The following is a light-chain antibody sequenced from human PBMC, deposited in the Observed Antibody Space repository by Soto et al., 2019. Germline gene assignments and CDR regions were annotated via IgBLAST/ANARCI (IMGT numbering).Light chain of an antibody. V-gene: IGLV2-14*03. J-gene: IGLJ2*01. CDR3: TSYTSSAPVL. CDR1: SSDVGGYNF. CDR2: DVT. Sequence: QSVLTQPTSVSGSPGQSITISCTGTSSDVGGYNFVSWYQQHPGKAPKLMIYDVTDRPSGVSSRFSGSKSGNTASLTISGLQAEDEADYYCTSYTSSAPVLFGGGTKVTVL.